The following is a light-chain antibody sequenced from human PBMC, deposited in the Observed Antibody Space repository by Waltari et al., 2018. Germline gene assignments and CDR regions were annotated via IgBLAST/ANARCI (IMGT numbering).Light chain of an antibody. CDR3: QQSYNTPRT. Sequence: TQLTQSPSSLSSSVGHRVPITCRASQVILGYLAWYEQRPGKAPKFLIYATSTLRSGVPSRFSGSGSGTDFTLTISDLQPEDFAVYYCQQSYNTPRTFGPGTKVDIK. CDR1: QVILGY. CDR2: ATS. J-gene: IGKJ3*01. V-gene: IGKV1-9*01.